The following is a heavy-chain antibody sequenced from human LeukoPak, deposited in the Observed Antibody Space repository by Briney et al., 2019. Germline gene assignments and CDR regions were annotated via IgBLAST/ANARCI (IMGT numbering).Heavy chain of an antibody. Sequence: PSETLSLTCTVSGGSISSGSYYWSWIRQPAGKGLEWIGRIYTSGSTNYNPSLKSRVTISVDTSKNQFSLKLSSVTAADTAVYYCATGEQDFWSGDDAFDIWGQGTMVTVSS. V-gene: IGHV4-61*02. J-gene: IGHJ3*02. CDR2: IYTSGST. CDR3: ATGEQDFWSGDDAFDI. CDR1: GGSISSGSYY. D-gene: IGHD3-3*01.